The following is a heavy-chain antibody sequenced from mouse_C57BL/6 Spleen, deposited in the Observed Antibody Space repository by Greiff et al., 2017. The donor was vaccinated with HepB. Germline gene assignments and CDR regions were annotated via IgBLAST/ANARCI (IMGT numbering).Heavy chain of an antibody. V-gene: IGHV10-1*01. CDR1: GFSFNTYA. Sequence: EVKVEESGGGLVQPKGSLKLSCAASGFSFNTYAMNWVRQAPGKGLEWVARIRSKSNNYATYYADSVKDRFTISRDDSESMLYLQMNNLKTEDTAMYYCVRQEIYYYYGGYYAMDYWGQGTSVTVSS. J-gene: IGHJ4*01. CDR3: VRQEIYYYYGGYYAMDY. CDR2: IRSKSNNYAT. D-gene: IGHD2-4*01.